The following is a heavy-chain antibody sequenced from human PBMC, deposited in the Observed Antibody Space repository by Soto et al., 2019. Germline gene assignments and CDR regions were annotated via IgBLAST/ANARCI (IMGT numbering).Heavy chain of an antibody. CDR1: GYTFTCCC. Sequence: SVKASCRASGYTFTCCCMHCVRQAPGQGLEWMGWINPNSGGTNYAQKFQGWVTMTRDTSISTAYMELIRLRSDDTAVYYCARDEGISAAGTNQTHYNYYGMDVWGQGTTVTVSS. CDR3: ARDEGISAAGTNQTHYNYYGMDV. V-gene: IGHV1-2*04. D-gene: IGHD6-13*01. J-gene: IGHJ6*02. CDR2: INPNSGGT.